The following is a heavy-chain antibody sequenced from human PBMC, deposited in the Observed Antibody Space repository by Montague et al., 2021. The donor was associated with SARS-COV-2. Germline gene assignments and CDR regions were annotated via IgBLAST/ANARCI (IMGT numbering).Heavy chain of an antibody. CDR1: GGSFSTYS. Sequence: SETLSFTCAVHGGSFSTYSWNWIRQPPGKGLEWIGEIHHGGSTNYNPSLKSRVTISADTSKNQFSLKLTSVAAADTAVYYCARLGDGVVPSPIVGVGPYYSYYYMDVWGKGTTVTVSS. J-gene: IGHJ6*03. CDR3: ARLGDGVVPSPIVGVGPYYSYYYMDV. D-gene: IGHD2-8*01. CDR2: IHHGGST. V-gene: IGHV4-34*01.